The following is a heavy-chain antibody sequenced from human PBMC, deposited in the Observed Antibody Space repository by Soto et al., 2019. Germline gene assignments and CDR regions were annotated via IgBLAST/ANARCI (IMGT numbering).Heavy chain of an antibody. Sequence: QSGGSLRLSCAASGFIFADYGMHWVRQAPGKGLEWVALITYEGRNKYYADAVKGRFTISRDNAKNMVSLQMDSLRAEDTAVYYCAKARGANNWANYYGLDVWGQGTTVTVSS. J-gene: IGHJ6*02. V-gene: IGHV3-30*18. CDR1: GFIFADYG. D-gene: IGHD1-1*01. CDR3: AKARGANNWANYYGLDV. CDR2: ITYEGRNK.